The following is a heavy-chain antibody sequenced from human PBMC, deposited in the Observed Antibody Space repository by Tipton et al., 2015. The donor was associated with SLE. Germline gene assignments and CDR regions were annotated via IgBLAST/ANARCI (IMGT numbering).Heavy chain of an antibody. D-gene: IGHD6-19*01. Sequence: SLRLSCAASGFTFSSYAMHWVRQAPGKGLEWVAVISYDGSNKYYADSVKGRFTISRDNSKKTVYLQMNSLRVEDTAVYYCARPPDDPSVAGTTEYFQHWGQGTLVTVSS. V-gene: IGHV3-30-3*01. CDR2: ISYDGSNK. CDR3: ARPPDDPSVAGTTEYFQH. J-gene: IGHJ1*01. CDR1: GFTFSSYA.